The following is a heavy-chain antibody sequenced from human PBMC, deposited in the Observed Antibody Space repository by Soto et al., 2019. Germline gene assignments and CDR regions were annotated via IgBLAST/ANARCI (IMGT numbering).Heavy chain of an antibody. V-gene: IGHV3-30*03. CDR1: GFTFNSYG. CDR2: RSYDSTQT. Sequence: QVQLVESGGGVVQPGRSLRLACAASGFTFNSYGMHCVRQGPGNGLEGVAFRSYDSTQTYYADSVKGRFTISRDNSNSALYVQMNSLTGEDTAVYYCARTRSAWSDFHYYSLDVWGHGTTVTVSS. CDR3: ARTRSAWSDFHYYSLDV. J-gene: IGHJ6*02. D-gene: IGHD1-26*01.